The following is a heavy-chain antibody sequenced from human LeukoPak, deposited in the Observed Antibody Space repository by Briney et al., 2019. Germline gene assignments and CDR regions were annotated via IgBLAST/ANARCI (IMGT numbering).Heavy chain of an antibody. D-gene: IGHD2-2*01. V-gene: IGHV3-23*01. CDR1: GFTFSNYA. CDR3: AGEYQLLSQFDY. CDR2: ISGSGGST. Sequence: PGGSLRLSCAASGFTFSNYAMSWVRQAPGKGLEWVSTISGSGGSTYYADSVKGRFTISRDNSKHTRYLQMNSLRADDTAAYYCAGEYQLLSQFDYWGQGTLVTVSS. J-gene: IGHJ4*02.